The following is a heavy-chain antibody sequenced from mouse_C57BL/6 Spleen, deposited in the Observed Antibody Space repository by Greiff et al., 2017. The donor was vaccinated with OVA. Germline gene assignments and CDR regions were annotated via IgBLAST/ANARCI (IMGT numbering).Heavy chain of an antibody. CDR3: ARPSMNYYAMDY. J-gene: IGHJ4*01. D-gene: IGHD2-3*01. V-gene: IGHV5-15*01. CDR1: GFTFSDYG. CDR2: ISNLAYSI. Sequence: EVKLMESGGGLVQPGGSLKLSCAASGFTFSDYGMAWVRQAPRKGPEWVAFISNLAYSIYYADTVTGRFTISRENAKNTLYLEMSSLRSEDTAMYYCARPSMNYYAMDYWGQGTSVTVSS.